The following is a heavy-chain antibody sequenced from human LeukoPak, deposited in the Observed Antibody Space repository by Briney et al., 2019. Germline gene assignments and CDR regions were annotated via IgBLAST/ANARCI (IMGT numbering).Heavy chain of an antibody. CDR3: AKLSRGSAVVNDAFDI. V-gene: IGHV3-23*01. CDR1: GFTFSSYA. J-gene: IGHJ3*02. CDR2: ISGSDTT. D-gene: IGHD2-21*01. Sequence: AGSLRLSCAASGFTFSSYAMSWVRQAPGKGLEWVSGISGSDTTYYADSVRGRFTISRDYSKNTLFLQINSLRAEDTAVYYCAKLSRGSAVVNDAFDIWGHGTMVTVSS.